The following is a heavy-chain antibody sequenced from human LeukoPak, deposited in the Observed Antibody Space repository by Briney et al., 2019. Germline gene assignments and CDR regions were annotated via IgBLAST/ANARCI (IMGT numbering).Heavy chain of an antibody. CDR1: GFTFSDYY. J-gene: IGHJ6*04. CDR2: ISSSSSTI. V-gene: IGHV3-11*04. D-gene: IGHD6-13*01. CDR3: ARDFSSSWASLDV. Sequence: GGSLRLSCAASGFTFSDYYMSWIRQAPGKGLEWVSYISSSSSTIYYADSVKGRFTISRDNAKNSLYLQMNSLRAEDTAVYYCARDFSSSWASLDVWGKGTTVTVSS.